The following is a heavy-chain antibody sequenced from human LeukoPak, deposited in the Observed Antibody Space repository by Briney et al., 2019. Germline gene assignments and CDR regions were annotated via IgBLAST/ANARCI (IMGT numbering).Heavy chain of an antibody. Sequence: SETLSLTCTVSGVSTTNGIYYWAWIRQSPGKGLEWIGSVHNVGSSYYNLSLRSRVTMSIDTSKNQFSLRLNSVTAADTAVYYCARHAEYNSGWHFYLDHWGQGILVTVSS. CDR2: VHNVGSS. D-gene: IGHD6-19*01. J-gene: IGHJ4*02. CDR3: ARHAEYNSGWHFYLDH. V-gene: IGHV4-39*01. CDR1: GVSTTNGIYY.